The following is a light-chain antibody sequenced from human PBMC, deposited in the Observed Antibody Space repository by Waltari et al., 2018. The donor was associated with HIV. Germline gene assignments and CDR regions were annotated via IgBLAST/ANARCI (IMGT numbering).Light chain of an antibody. CDR3: QVWDSSSDHTRV. CDR1: NIGRQS. CDR2: DDS. V-gene: IGLV3-21*02. Sequence: SYVLTQPPSVSVAPGQTARITCGGNNIGRQSVPWYQQKPGQAPVLVVDDDSDRPSGIPERFSGSNSGNTATLTISRVEAGDEADYYCQVWDSSSDHTRVFGGGTKLTVL. J-gene: IGLJ2*01.